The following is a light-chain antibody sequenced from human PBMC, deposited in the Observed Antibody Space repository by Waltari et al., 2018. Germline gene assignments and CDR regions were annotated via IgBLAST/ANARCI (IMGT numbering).Light chain of an antibody. Sequence: DIVLTQSPAILSLSPGERASLSCRASQRVTNYLAWYQQKPGQAPRPLTYATSNRATGIPARFSGSGFGTDFTLTISSLEPEDFAVYYCQQRRDWPLTFGGGTKVEIK. CDR3: QQRRDWPLT. V-gene: IGKV3-11*01. CDR2: ATS. J-gene: IGKJ4*01. CDR1: QRVTNY.